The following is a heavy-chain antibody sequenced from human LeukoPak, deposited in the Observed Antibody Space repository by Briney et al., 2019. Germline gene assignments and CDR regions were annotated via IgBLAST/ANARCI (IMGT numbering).Heavy chain of an antibody. CDR3: ARCTIFGVAASWFDP. CDR2: INPNSGGT. CDR1: GYTFTGYY. D-gene: IGHD3-3*01. Sequence: ASVKVSCKASGYTFTGYYMHWVRQAPGQGLEWMGWINPNSGGTNYAQKFQGRVTMTRDTSISTAYTELSRLRSDDTAVYYCARCTIFGVAASWFDPWGQGTLVTVSS. V-gene: IGHV1-2*02. J-gene: IGHJ5*02.